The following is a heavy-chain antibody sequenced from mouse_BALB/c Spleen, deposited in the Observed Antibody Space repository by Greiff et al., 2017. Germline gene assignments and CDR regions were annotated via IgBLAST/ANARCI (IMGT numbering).Heavy chain of an antibody. CDR1: GYAFTDYN. J-gene: IGHJ4*01. V-gene: IGHV1-18*01. D-gene: IGHD2-3*01. Sequence: EVQLQQSGPELVKPGSSVKIPCKASGYAFTDYNMDWVKQRHGKGLEWIGEINPKNGGTIYNQKFKGKATLTVDKSSSTAYMELSSLTSEDSAVYFCAMVNDGDCGAMDYWGQGTPVTVSA. CDR3: AMVNDGDCGAMDY. CDR2: INPKNGGT.